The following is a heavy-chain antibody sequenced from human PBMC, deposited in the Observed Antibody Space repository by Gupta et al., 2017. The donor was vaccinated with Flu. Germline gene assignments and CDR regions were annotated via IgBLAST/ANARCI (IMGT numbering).Heavy chain of an antibody. V-gene: IGHV1-2*02. CDR2: INPNTGGT. D-gene: IGHD2-21*01. Sequence: GYYIHWVRQAPGQGLEWMGWINPNTGGTNYAQNVQDRVTMTSDTSINTAYMELSRMRSDDTAVYYCARANCLVGGDYPGYWGQGTLVTVSS. CDR1: GYY. CDR3: ARANCLVGGDYPGY. J-gene: IGHJ4*02.